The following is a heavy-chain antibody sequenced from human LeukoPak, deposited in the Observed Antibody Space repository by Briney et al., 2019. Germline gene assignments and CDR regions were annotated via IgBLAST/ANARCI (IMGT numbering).Heavy chain of an antibody. Sequence: SGTLSLTCTVSGGSISSYYWSWIRQPPGKGLEWIGYIYYSGSTNYNPSLKSRVTISVDTSKNQFSLKLSSVTAADTAVYYCAREGSGYDPTDHWFDPWGQGTLVTVSS. J-gene: IGHJ5*02. D-gene: IGHD5-12*01. V-gene: IGHV4-59*12. CDR3: AREGSGYDPTDHWFDP. CDR2: IYYSGST. CDR1: GGSISSYY.